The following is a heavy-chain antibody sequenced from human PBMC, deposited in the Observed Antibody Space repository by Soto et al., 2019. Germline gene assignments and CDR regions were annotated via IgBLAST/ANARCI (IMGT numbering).Heavy chain of an antibody. CDR1: GFSVSRNY. CDR3: ARAGGLSSGYFDY. V-gene: IGHV3-53*01. CDR2: IYNGGST. D-gene: IGHD3-22*01. Sequence: EVQLVESGGGLIQPGGSLRLSCAASGFSVSRNYMSWVRQAPGKGLEWVSVIYNGGSTYYADSVKGRFTISRDNSKNTLYLQMNSLRAEDTAVYYCARAGGLSSGYFDYWGQGTLVTVSS. J-gene: IGHJ4*02.